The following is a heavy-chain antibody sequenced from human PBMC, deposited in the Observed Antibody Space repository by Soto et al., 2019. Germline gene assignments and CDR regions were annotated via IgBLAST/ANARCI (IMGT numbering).Heavy chain of an antibody. V-gene: IGHV3-23*01. CDR2: ISGSGGST. J-gene: IGHJ4*02. CDR1: GFTFSSYA. CDR3: AKDGSWQGYYDSSGYYYFDY. Sequence: EVQLLESGGGLVQPGGSLRLSCAASGFTFSSYAMSWVRQAPGKGLEWVSAISGSGGSTYYADSVKGRFTISRDNSKNTLYLQMNSLRAEDTAVYYCAKDGSWQGYYDSSGYYYFDYWGQGTLVTVSS. D-gene: IGHD3-22*01.